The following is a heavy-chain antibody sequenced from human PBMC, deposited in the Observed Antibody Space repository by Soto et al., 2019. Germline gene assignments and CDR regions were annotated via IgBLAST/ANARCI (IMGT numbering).Heavy chain of an antibody. Sequence: EVQLLESGGGLVQPGRSLRLSCAASGFTFSSYAMSWVRQAPGKGLEWVSAISGSGGTTYYAASVKGRFTISRDNSKKALFLQMNSLRAEDTVLYYCAKFFVETGGSSGWPWTFHYRGQGTLVSVSS. CDR1: GFTFSSYA. J-gene: IGHJ4*02. CDR3: AKFFVETGGSSGWPWTFHY. D-gene: IGHD6-25*01. V-gene: IGHV3-23*01. CDR2: ISGSGGTT.